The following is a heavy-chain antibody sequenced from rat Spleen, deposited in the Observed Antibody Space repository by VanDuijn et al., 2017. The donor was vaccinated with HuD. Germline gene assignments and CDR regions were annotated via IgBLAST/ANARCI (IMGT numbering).Heavy chain of an antibody. CDR1: GFTFSDYN. CDR3: ARSGSFDY. CDR2: ISYDGSST. D-gene: IGHD1-4*01. Sequence: EVQLVESGGGLVQPGRSLKLSCAASGFTFSDYNMAWVRQAPKKGLEWVATISYDGSSTYYRDSVKGRFTISRDNAKSTLYLQMDSLRSEDTATYYCARSGSFDYWGQGVMVTVSS. V-gene: IGHV5-7*01. J-gene: IGHJ2*01.